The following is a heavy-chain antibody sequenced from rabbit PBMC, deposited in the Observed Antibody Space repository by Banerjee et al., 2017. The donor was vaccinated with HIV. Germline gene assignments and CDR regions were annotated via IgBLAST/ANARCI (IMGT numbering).Heavy chain of an antibody. CDR2: IYTGSSGST. CDR3: ARDQAGGAGYGEFNL. D-gene: IGHD6-1*01. Sequence: QSLEESGGGLVQPEGSLTLTCKASGFDFSSNAMCWVRQAPGKGLELIACIYTGSSGSTWYASWAKGRFTISKTSSTTVTLQMTSLTAADTATYFCARDQAGGAGYGEFNLWGPGTLVTVS. J-gene: IGHJ4*01. V-gene: IGHV1S40*01. CDR1: GFDFSSNA.